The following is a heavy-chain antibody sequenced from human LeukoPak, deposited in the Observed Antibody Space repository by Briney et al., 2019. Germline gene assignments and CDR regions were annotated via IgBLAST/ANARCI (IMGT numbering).Heavy chain of an antibody. D-gene: IGHD2-15*01. CDR1: GYTFTNYG. CDR3: VRDYFCSGGTCDDCFDP. Sequence: ASVKVSCKASGYTFTNYGISWVRQAPGQGLEWMAWISTYDHDTNYAQKFRGRVTMTTDTSTSTAYMELRSLGSDDTAVYYCVRDYFCSGGTCDDCFDPWGQGTRSPSPQ. V-gene: IGHV1-18*01. J-gene: IGHJ5*02. CDR2: ISTYDHDT.